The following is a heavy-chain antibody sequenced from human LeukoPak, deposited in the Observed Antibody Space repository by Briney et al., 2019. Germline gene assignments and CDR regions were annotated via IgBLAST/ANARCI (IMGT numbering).Heavy chain of an antibody. V-gene: IGHV4-59*01. CDR1: GGSISSYY. D-gene: IGHD2-21*02. Sequence: SETLSLTCTVSGGSISSYYWTWIRQPPGKGLEWIGYISYSGYTSYNPSLKSRVTISADTSKNQLSLRLTSVTAADTAVYYCARVPARRVVTTPTYFDYWSQGTLVTVSS. CDR2: ISYSGYT. CDR3: ARVPARRVVTTPTYFDY. J-gene: IGHJ4*02.